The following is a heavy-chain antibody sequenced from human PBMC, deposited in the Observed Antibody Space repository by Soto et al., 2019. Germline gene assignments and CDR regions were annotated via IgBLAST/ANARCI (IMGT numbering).Heavy chain of an antibody. CDR2: ISTTGSTP. J-gene: IGHJ5*02. Sequence: GSLRLSCAASGFPFIDSYMACIRQAPGKGLEEIATISTTGSTPYYADSVKGRFTISRDNAQNSLYLEMNNLRAEDTAVYYCARGQQLVANWLDPWGQGILVTVSS. CDR3: ARGQQLVANWLDP. V-gene: IGHV3-11*01. CDR1: GFPFIDSY. D-gene: IGHD6-6*01.